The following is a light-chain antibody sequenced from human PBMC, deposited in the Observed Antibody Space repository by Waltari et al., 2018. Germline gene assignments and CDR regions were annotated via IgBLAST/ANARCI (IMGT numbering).Light chain of an antibody. J-gene: IGLJ2*01. CDR1: SSDVGVYNY. CDR2: VVS. Sequence: QSALTQPASVSGSPGQSITISCTGTSSDVGVYNYVSWYQQHPGKTPKLMLYVVSNRPSGVSNRFSGSKSGNTASLTISGLQAEDEADYYCSSYTSSSTVVFGGGTKLTVL. CDR3: SSYTSSSTVV. V-gene: IGLV2-14*03.